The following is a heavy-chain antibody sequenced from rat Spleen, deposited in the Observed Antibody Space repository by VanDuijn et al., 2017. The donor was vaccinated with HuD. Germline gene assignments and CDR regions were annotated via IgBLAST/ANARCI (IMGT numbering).Heavy chain of an antibody. V-gene: IGHV5-7*01. CDR3: ARRSWDLPFDY. Sequence: EVQLAESGGGLVQPGRSLKLSCAASGFTFSDHYMAWFRQAPTKGLEWVTTINYDSSDTYYRDSVKGRFTISRDNANSTLYLQMDSLRSEDTATYYCARRSWDLPFDYWGQGVMVTVSS. CDR2: INYDSSDT. D-gene: IGHD1-2*01. J-gene: IGHJ2*01. CDR1: GFTFSDHY.